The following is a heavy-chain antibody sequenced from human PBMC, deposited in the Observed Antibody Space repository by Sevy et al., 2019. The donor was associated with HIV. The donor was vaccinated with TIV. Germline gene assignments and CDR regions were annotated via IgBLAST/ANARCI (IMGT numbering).Heavy chain of an antibody. CDR2: INPNSGGT. CDR1: GYTFTGYY. D-gene: IGHD1-26*01. V-gene: IGHV1-2*02. J-gene: IGHJ1*01. CDR3: ARESGSIVGVLQH. Sequence: ASVKVYCKASGYTFTGYYMHWVRQAPGQGLEWMGWINPNSGGTNYAQKFQGRVTMTRDTSISTAYMELSRLRSDDTAVYYCARESGSIVGVLQHWGQGTLVTVSS.